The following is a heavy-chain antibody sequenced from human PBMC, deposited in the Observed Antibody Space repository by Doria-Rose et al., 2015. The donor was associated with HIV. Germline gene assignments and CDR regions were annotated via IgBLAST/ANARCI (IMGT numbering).Heavy chain of an antibody. CDR3: ARVLSGTYDY. Sequence: QVQLQESGPGLVKPSETLSLTCSVSGGSISHYYWSWIRQPPGKRLEYIGDICETDSTTYIPALKSRVSISIDTSTNKFSLRLSSVTAADTAVYYCARVLSGTYDYWGQGTLVTVSS. V-gene: IGHV4-59*01. J-gene: IGHJ4*02. CDR2: ICETDST. CDR1: GGSISHYY. D-gene: IGHD1-26*01.